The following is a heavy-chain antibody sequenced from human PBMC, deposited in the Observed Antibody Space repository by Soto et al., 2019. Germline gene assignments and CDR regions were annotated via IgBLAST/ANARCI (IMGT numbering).Heavy chain of an antibody. Sequence: ETLSLTCAVSGYSITSGYYWVWIRQPPGKGLEWIGSIYHSGITHYNPSLKSRVTMSVDTSNNQYSLRLSSVLVADTAVYYCARSNSGYYFFDFWSQGTLVTVSS. CDR2: IYHSGIT. J-gene: IGHJ4*02. V-gene: IGHV4-38-2*01. CDR1: GYSITSGYY. D-gene: IGHD5-12*01. CDR3: ARSNSGYYFFDF.